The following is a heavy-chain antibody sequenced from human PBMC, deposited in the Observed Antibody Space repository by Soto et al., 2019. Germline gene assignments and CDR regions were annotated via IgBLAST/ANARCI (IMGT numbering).Heavy chain of an antibody. CDR1: GYSFIGYG. V-gene: IGHV1-18*01. CDR2: ISAYNGDT. CDR3: ARDGALYGDYGGY. D-gene: IGHD4-17*01. Sequence: QVQLVQSGAEVKKPGASVKVSCKASGYSFIGYGFSWMRQAPGQGLEYMGWISAYNGDTHYAQSLQGRVTMTTETSTSTAYMELRSLRPDDTAVFFCARDGALYGDYGGYWGQGTLVTVSS. J-gene: IGHJ4*02.